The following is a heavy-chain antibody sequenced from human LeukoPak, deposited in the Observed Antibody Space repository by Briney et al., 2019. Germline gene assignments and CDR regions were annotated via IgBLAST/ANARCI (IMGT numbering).Heavy chain of an antibody. Sequence: GASVKVSCKASGYTFTGYYMHWVRQAPGQGLEWMGWINPNSGGTNYAQKFQGRVSMSRDTSISTAYMELSRLRSDDTAVYYCAREVIGSAYNDYWGQGTLVTVSS. CDR1: GYTFTGYY. D-gene: IGHD3-10*01. CDR2: INPNSGGT. J-gene: IGHJ4*02. V-gene: IGHV1-2*02. CDR3: AREVIGSAYNDY.